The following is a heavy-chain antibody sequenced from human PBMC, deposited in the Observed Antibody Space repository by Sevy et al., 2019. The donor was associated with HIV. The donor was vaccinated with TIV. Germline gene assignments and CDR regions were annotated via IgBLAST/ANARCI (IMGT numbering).Heavy chain of an antibody. CDR3: AREGCTRPHDH. CDR2: LSFGCGRI. V-gene: IGHV3-23*01. CDR1: GFNFNIYS. Sequence: GGSLRLPCVASGFNFNIYSMSWVRQAPGKGLEWVSTLSFGCGRINHADSVQGRFTMSRDDSKKTVYLEMNSLRAEDTAVYYCAREGCTRPHDHWGQGTLVTVSS. D-gene: IGHD2-8*01. J-gene: IGHJ4*02.